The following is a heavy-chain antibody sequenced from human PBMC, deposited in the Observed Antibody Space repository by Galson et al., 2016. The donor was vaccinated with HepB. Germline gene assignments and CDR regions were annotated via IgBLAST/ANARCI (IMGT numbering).Heavy chain of an antibody. CDR3: TRDGALPGGWVWIDP. CDR1: GLSCSTYT. D-gene: IGHD6-19*01. CDR2: ISSSIANI. Sequence: SLRFSCAAAGLSCSTYTMNWVRKAPGKGLEWVASISSSIANIYYVDSVKGLVSVSRDNAKNSVYVQMNSLRVEDTAVYYCTRDGALPGGWVWIDPWGQGTLVIVAS. J-gene: IGHJ5*02. V-gene: IGHV3-21*01.